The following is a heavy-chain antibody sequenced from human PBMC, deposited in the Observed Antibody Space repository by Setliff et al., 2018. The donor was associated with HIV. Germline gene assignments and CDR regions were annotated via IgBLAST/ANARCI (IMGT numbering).Heavy chain of an antibody. Sequence: KTSETLSLTCTVSSGSISSSSYYWGWIRQPPGKGLEWIGSISYSGSTYYNPSLKSRLTISIDTSKNQFSLKLASVTAADTAVYYCARQGTFYYGSGSLGYWGQGTLVTVS. J-gene: IGHJ4*02. CDR3: ARQGTFYYGSGSLGY. CDR1: SGSISSSSYY. D-gene: IGHD3-10*01. V-gene: IGHV4-39*01. CDR2: ISYSGST.